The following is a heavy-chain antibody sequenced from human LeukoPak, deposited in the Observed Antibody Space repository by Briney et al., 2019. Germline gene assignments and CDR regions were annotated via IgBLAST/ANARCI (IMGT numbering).Heavy chain of an antibody. V-gene: IGHV4-59*01. Sequence: SETLSLTCTVSGGSISSYYWSWFRQPPGKELEWFGYIYYSRSTNYNPSRKSRVTISAATTKSQFSLKLSSVTAADTDVYYCARGGYYSDYWGQGTLVTVSA. CDR1: GGSISSYY. CDR2: IYYSRST. J-gene: IGHJ4*02. CDR3: ARGGYYSDY. D-gene: IGHD3-22*01.